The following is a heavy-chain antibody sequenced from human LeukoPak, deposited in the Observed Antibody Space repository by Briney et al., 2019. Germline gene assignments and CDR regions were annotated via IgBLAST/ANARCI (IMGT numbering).Heavy chain of an antibody. CDR2: IYYSGST. Sequence: SETLSLTCTVSGGSISSSSYYWSWIRQPPGKGLEWIGYIYYSGSTNYNPSLKSRVTISVDTSKNQFSLKLSSVTAADTAVYYCARAPAAPAPWFDPWGQGTLVTVSS. V-gene: IGHV4-61*01. D-gene: IGHD2-2*01. CDR3: ARAPAAPAPWFDP. CDR1: GGSISSSSYY. J-gene: IGHJ5*02.